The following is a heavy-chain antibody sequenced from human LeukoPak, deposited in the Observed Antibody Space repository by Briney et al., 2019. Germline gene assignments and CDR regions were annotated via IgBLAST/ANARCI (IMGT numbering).Heavy chain of an antibody. D-gene: IGHD3-10*02. CDR3: ARDATMSSLFDP. Sequence: GGSLRLPCAASGFTFSSYGMHWVRQAPGKGLEWVAVIWYDGSNKYYADSVKGRFTISRDNSKNTLYLQMNSLRAEDTAVYYCARDATMSSLFDPWGQGTLVTVSS. CDR1: GFTFSSYG. J-gene: IGHJ5*02. CDR2: IWYDGSNK. V-gene: IGHV3-33*01.